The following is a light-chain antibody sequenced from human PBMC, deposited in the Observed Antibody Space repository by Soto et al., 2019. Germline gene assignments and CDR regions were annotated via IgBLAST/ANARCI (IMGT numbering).Light chain of an antibody. CDR3: ISYTTSSTYV. Sequence: QSVLTQHASVSGSPGQSIIISCSGSSSDVGGYNLVSWYRQHPGNAPKLLIYEVTNRPSGVSNRFSGSKSGNTASLTISGLQAEDEADYYCISYTTSSTYVFGTGTKVTVL. CDR1: SSDVGGYNL. CDR2: EVT. J-gene: IGLJ1*01. V-gene: IGLV2-14*01.